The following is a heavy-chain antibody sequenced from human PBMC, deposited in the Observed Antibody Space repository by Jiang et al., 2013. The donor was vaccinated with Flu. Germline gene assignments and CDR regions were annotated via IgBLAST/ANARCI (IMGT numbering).Heavy chain of an antibody. CDR2: INHSGST. D-gene: IGHD5-18*01. Sequence: LLKPSETLSLTCAVYGGSFSGYYWSWIRQPPGKGLEWIGEINHSGSTNYNPSLKSRVTISVDTSKNQFSLKLSSVTAADTAVYYCARLWGYGFHYYFDYWGQGTLVTVSS. V-gene: IGHV4-34*01. CDR1: GGSFSGYY. CDR3: ARLWGYGFHYYFDY. J-gene: IGHJ4*02.